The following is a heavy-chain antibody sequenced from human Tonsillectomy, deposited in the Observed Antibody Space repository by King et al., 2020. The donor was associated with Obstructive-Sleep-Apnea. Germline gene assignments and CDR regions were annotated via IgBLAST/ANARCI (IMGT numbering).Heavy chain of an antibody. V-gene: IGHV1-18*04. Sequence: VQLVESGAEVKKPGASVKVSCKASGYTFTSYGISWVRQAPGQGLEWMGWISAYNGNTNYAQKLQGRVTMTTDTSTSTAYMELRSLRSDDTAVYYCARVEYSGYDYADKRGGSYYEGVEGAPYFDYWGQGTLVTVSS. D-gene: IGHD5-12*01. J-gene: IGHJ4*02. CDR1: GYTFTSYG. CDR2: ISAYNGNT. CDR3: ARVEYSGYDYADKRGGSYYEGVEGAPYFDY.